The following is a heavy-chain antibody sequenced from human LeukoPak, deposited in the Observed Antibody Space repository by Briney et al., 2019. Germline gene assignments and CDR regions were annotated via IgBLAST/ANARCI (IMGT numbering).Heavy chain of an antibody. Sequence: PGGSLRLSCAASGFTFSGSAMHWVRQASGKGLEWIGLIRSKTNNYATAYAASVKGRFTISRDDPQNTAYLQMNSLKSEDTAVYYCSRHEGSIDYWGQGTLVTVSS. J-gene: IGHJ4*02. CDR3: SRHEGSIDY. V-gene: IGHV3-73*01. CDR2: IRSKTNNYAT. CDR1: GFTFSGSA. D-gene: IGHD3-10*01.